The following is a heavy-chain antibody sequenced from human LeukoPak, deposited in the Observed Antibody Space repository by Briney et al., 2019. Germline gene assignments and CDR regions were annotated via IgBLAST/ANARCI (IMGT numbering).Heavy chain of an antibody. J-gene: IGHJ4*02. CDR1: GFNFANHA. CDR2: ISGGGDIT. Sequence: PGGSLRLSCAASGFNFANHAMSWVRQTPGKGLEWVSAISGGGDITYYADSVTGWFTISRDNSKDTLFLPMHSLRPGDTAVYYCVREDTPATANYWGQGTLVTISS. V-gene: IGHV3-23*01. D-gene: IGHD2-21*02. CDR3: VREDTPATANY.